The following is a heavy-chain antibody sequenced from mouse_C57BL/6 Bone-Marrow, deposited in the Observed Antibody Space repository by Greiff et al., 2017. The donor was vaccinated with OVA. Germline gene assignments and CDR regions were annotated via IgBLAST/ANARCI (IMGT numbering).Heavy chain of an antibody. Sequence: VQLQQSGAELARPGASVKLSCKASGYTFTSYGISWVKQNTGQGLEWIGGIYPRSGNTYYNEKFKGKATLTADKSSSTAYMELRSLTSEDSAVYFCARHRGTWFAYWGQGTLVTVSA. D-gene: IGHD3-1*01. CDR1: GYTFTSYG. CDR2: IYPRSGNT. V-gene: IGHV1-81*01. J-gene: IGHJ3*01. CDR3: ARHRGTWFAY.